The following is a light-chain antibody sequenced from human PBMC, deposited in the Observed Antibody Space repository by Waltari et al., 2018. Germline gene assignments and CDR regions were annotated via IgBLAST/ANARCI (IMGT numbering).Light chain of an antibody. CDR1: QSVLYSSNSQNY. V-gene: IGKV4-1*01. CDR2: WAS. CDR3: QQYYDIPWT. J-gene: IGKJ1*01. Sequence: DIVMTQSPDSLSVSLGVRVTINCKSSQSVLYSSNSQNYLAWYQQKPGQPPKLLIYWASARESGVPDRCSGSESGTDFTLTISSLQAEDVAVYYCQQYYDIPWTFGQGTKVEIK.